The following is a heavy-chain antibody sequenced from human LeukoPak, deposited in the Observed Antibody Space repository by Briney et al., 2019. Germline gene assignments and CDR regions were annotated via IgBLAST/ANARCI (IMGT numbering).Heavy chain of an antibody. D-gene: IGHD1-7*01. V-gene: IGHV1-24*01. Sequence: ASVKVSCKVSGYTLTELSIHWVRQAPGKGLEWMGGLDPEDGKTIYAQKFQGRVTMTEDTSRDTAYMELSSLRSEDTAVHYCATSCPNWSYVSPVSDCWGQGTLVTVSS. CDR3: ATSCPNWSYVSPVSDC. CDR1: GYTLTELS. CDR2: LDPEDGKT. J-gene: IGHJ4*02.